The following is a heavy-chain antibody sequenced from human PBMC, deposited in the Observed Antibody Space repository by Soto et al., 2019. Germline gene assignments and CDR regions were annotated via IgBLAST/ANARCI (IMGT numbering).Heavy chain of an antibody. J-gene: IGHJ4*02. D-gene: IGHD2-21*01. CDR1: GLTFRSYW. CDR2: INTDGSVA. V-gene: IGHV3-74*03. Sequence: EVQLVESGGGLVQPGESLRLSCAASGLTFRSYWMHWVRQAPGKGLVWVSRINTDGSVAMYVDSVKGRFTISRDNAKNTQYLHMNSLRAEDTADYYCGRDMQLWRFDYWGQGTLVTVSS. CDR3: GRDMQLWRFDY.